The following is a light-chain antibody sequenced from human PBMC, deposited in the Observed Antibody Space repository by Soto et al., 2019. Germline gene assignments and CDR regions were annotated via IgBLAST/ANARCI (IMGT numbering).Light chain of an antibody. CDR3: HHLNTNPVT. V-gene: IGKV1-9*01. CDR2: ATS. J-gene: IGKJ4*01. CDR1: QALNSY. Sequence: DIQLTQSPSFLSASVGDRVTITCRASQALNSYFAWYQQKPGKAPKLLLYATSTLRSVFPSRFSGSGFGEDFTLTITRLQPEDIANYYRHHLNTNPVTFGGGTKVEIK.